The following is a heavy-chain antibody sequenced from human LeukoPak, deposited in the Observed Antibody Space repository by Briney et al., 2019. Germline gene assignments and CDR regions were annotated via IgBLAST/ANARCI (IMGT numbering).Heavy chain of an antibody. CDR3: ASDGIFRLGAFDI. D-gene: IGHD1-26*01. CDR1: GGTFSSYA. Sequence: ASVKVSCKASGGTFSSYAISWVRQAPGQGLEWMGIINPSGGSTSYAQKFQGRVTMTRDTSTSTVYMELSRLRSDDTAVYYCASDGIFRLGAFDIWGQGTMVTVSS. J-gene: IGHJ3*02. CDR2: INPSGGST. V-gene: IGHV1-46*01.